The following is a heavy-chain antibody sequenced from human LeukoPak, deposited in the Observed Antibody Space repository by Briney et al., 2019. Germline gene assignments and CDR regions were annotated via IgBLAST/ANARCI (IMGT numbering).Heavy chain of an antibody. Sequence: ASVKVSCKASGYTFTRYGISWVRQAPGQGLEWMGWINPNSGGTDYAQKFQGRVTMTRDTSISTAYLELSSLRSDDTAVYHCARVRAPSFTQGGFDYWGQGTLVTVSS. D-gene: IGHD3-16*01. CDR3: ARVRAPSFTQGGFDY. J-gene: IGHJ4*02. CDR1: GYTFTRYG. CDR2: INPNSGGT. V-gene: IGHV1-2*02.